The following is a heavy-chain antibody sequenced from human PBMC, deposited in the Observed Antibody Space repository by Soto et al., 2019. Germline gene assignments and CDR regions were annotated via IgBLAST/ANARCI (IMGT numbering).Heavy chain of an antibody. CDR3: ARGYCSSTSCYSVTGWFDP. CDR2: IYYSGST. J-gene: IGHJ5*02. Sequence: QVQLQESGPGLVKPSQTLSLTCTVSGGSISSGGYYWSWIRQHPGKGLEWIGYIYYSGSTYYNPSLQSRFTISVDTSKNQFSLKLSSVTAADTAVYYCARGYCSSTSCYSVTGWFDPWGQGTLVTVSS. V-gene: IGHV4-31*03. CDR1: GGSISSGGYY. D-gene: IGHD2-2*02.